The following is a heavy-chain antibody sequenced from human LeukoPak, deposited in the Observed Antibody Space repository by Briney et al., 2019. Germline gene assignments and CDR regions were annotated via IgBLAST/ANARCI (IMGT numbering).Heavy chain of an antibody. D-gene: IGHD5-12*01. CDR2: MYTGGST. J-gene: IGHJ5*02. CDR3: ARGTVATGGP. CDR1: GGSLSNYY. V-gene: IGHV4-4*07. Sequence: SQTLSLTCTVSGGSLSNYYWSWIRQPAGKGLEWIGRMYTGGSTDYNPSLKSRVTMSIDTSNKQFSLKLGSVTAADTAVYYCARGTVATGGPWGQGALVTVSS.